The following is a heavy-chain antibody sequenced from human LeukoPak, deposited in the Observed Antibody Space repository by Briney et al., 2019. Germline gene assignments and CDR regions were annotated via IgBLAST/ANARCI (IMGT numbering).Heavy chain of an antibody. D-gene: IGHD3-3*01. CDR1: GGSISSSSYY. V-gene: IGHV4-39*07. J-gene: IGHJ3*02. Sequence: SETLSLTCTVSGGSISSSSYYWGWIRQPPGKGLEWIGSIYYSGSTNYNPSLKSRVTISVDTSKNQFSLKLSSVTAADTAVFYCARVASGYDVFDIWGQGTMVTVSS. CDR2: IYYSGST. CDR3: ARVASGYDVFDI.